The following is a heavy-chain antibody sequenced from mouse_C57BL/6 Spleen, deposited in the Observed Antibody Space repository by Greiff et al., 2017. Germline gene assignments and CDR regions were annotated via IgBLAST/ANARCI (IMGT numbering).Heavy chain of an antibody. CDR1: GFTFSSYT. CDR3: ARDGKRSYYFDY. J-gene: IGHJ2*01. D-gene: IGHD2-1*01. CDR2: ISGGGGNT. V-gene: IGHV5-9*01. Sequence: EVMLVESGGGLVKPGGSLKLSCAASGFTFSSYTMSWVRQTPEKRLEWVATISGGGGNTYYPDSVKGRFTISRDNAKNTLYLQMSSLRSEDTALYYCARDGKRSYYFDYWGQGTTLTVSS.